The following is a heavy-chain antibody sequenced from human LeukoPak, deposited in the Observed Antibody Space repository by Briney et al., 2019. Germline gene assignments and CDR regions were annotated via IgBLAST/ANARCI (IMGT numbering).Heavy chain of an antibody. V-gene: IGHV3-43*02. Sequence: GGSLRLSCAASGFTFDDYAMHWVRQAPGKGLEWVSLISGDGATTYYADSVKGRFTISRDNSKNTLHLQMNSLRNADTAFYCCAKDGAAFRIEGYFDNWGQGTLVTVSS. CDR1: GFTFDDYA. CDR2: ISGDGATT. J-gene: IGHJ4*02. D-gene: IGHD1-14*01. CDR3: AKDGAAFRIEGYFDN.